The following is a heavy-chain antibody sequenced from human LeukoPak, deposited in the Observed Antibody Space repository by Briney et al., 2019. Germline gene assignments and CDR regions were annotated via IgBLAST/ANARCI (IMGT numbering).Heavy chain of an antibody. J-gene: IGHJ4*02. V-gene: IGHV3-23*01. Sequence: PGGSLRLSCAASGFTFSSYAMGWVRQAPGKGLEWVSAISGSGGSTYYADSVKGRFTISRDNSKNTLYLQMNSLRAEDTAVYYCAKDLWDIVSPGYWGQGTLVTVSS. CDR1: GFTFSSYA. CDR2: ISGSGGST. D-gene: IGHD2-15*01. CDR3: AKDLWDIVSPGY.